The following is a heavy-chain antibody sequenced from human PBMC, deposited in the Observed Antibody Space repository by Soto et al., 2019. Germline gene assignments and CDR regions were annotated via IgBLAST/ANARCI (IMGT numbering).Heavy chain of an antibody. CDR3: AKRRGAGGHFDY. Sequence: PGGSRKPSWPPPGSTLSTYPMGWARQGPGKGLEWVAVVSIGGSTHYADSVRGRFTISRDNSKNTLSLQMNSLTAEDTAVYFCAKRRGAGGHFDYWGQGALVTVSS. CDR2: VSIGGST. J-gene: IGHJ4*02. CDR1: GSTLSTYP. D-gene: IGHD2-15*01. V-gene: IGHV3-23*01.